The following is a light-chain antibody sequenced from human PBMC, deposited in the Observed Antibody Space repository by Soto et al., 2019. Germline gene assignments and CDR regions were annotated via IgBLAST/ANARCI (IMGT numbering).Light chain of an antibody. J-gene: IGKJ1*01. CDR2: GAS. CDR1: QDIRSNC. Sequence: ETVLTQSPGTLSLSPGERATLSCRASQDIRSNCLAWYRQTPGQAPRLLIYGASKRASGIADRFSGSGSGTDFTLIISRLEPEDFALYYCQQYDSSPWTFGQGTKVEIK. V-gene: IGKV3-20*01. CDR3: QQYDSSPWT.